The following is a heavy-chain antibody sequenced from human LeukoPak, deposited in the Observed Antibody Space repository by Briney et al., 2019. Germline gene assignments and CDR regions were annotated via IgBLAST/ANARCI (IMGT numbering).Heavy chain of an antibody. CDR3: AKEAAAGKKFDY. J-gene: IGHJ4*02. D-gene: IGHD6-13*01. Sequence: PGRSLRLFCAASGFTPSSYWMSWVRQAPGKGLEWVANIEQDGSEKDYVDSVKGRFTISRDNAKNSLYLQMNSLRAEDTALYYCAKEAAAGKKFDYWGQGTLVTVSS. V-gene: IGHV3-7*03. CDR1: GFTPSSYW. CDR2: IEQDGSEK.